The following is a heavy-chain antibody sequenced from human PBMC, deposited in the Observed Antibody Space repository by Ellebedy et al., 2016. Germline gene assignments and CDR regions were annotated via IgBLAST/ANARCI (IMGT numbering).Heavy chain of an antibody. CDR3: ASSGYSSSWYGVDY. CDR1: GGTFSSYA. V-gene: IGHV1-69*13. D-gene: IGHD6-13*01. J-gene: IGHJ4*02. Sequence: SVKVSCXASGGTFSSYAISWVRQAPGQGLEWMGGIIPIFGTANYAQKFQGRVTITADESTSTAYMELSRLRSDDTAVYYCASSGYSSSWYGVDYWGQGTLVTVSS. CDR2: IIPIFGTA.